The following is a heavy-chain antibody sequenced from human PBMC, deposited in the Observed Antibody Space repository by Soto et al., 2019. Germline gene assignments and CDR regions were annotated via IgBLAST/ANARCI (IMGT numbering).Heavy chain of an antibody. CDR2: IRSKHSGGTT. V-gene: IGHV3-49*03. J-gene: IGHJ4*02. CDR1: GFTFGDYG. D-gene: IGHD5-12*01. Sequence: GESLKISCTASGFTFGDYGLSWFRQAPGKGLEWLGFIRSKHSGGTTEYAASVKGRFTISRDESKSSAYLQMSSLRIEDTAVYYCTREGLRDVATPDYWGQGAQVTVSS. CDR3: TREGLRDVATPDY.